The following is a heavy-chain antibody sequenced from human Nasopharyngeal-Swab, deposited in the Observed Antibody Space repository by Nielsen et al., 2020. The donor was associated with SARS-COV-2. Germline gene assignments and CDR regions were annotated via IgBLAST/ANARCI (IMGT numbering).Heavy chain of an antibody. J-gene: IGHJ4*02. CDR1: GFTFSSYA. Sequence: GESLKISCAASGFTFSSYAMHWVRQAPGKGLEWVAVILYDGSNKYYADSVKGRFTISRDNSKNTLYLQMNSLRAEDTAVYYCARDLFHSSSWYEDYWGQGTLVTVSS. D-gene: IGHD6-13*01. V-gene: IGHV3-30*04. CDR3: ARDLFHSSSWYEDY. CDR2: ILYDGSNK.